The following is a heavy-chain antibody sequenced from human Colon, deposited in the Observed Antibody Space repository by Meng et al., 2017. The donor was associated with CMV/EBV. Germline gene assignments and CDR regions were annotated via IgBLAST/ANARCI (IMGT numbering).Heavy chain of an antibody. CDR2: VHPNSGGT. Sequence: ASVKVPCKASGYNFTDYYVHWVRQAPGRGLEWMGWVHPNSGGTNYAQKFKGRVTMTRATSISTVYMEVSRLTSDDTAVYYCARDMRGCDTASCYTGGEYGIDVWGQGTTVTVSS. V-gene: IGHV1-2*02. CDR3: ARDMRGCDTASCYTGGEYGIDV. CDR1: GYNFTDYY. J-gene: IGHJ6*02. D-gene: IGHD2-2*02.